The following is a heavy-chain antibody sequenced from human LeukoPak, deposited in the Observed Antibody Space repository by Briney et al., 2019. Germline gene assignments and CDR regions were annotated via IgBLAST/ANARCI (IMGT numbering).Heavy chain of an antibody. J-gene: IGHJ5*02. D-gene: IGHD2-2*01. CDR1: GYTFTTYA. V-gene: IGHV1-18*01. CDR2: ISAYNGNT. CDR3: ARDTQLLSSWFDP. Sequence: GASVKVSCKASGYTFTTYAMHWVRQAPGQRLEWMGWISAYNGNTNYAQKLQGRVTMTTDTSTSTAYMELRSLRSDDTAVYYCARDTQLLSSWFDPWGQGTLVTVSS.